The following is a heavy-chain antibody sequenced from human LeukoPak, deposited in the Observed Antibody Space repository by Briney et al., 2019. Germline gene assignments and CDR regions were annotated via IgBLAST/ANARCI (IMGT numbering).Heavy chain of an antibody. Sequence: GGSLRLSCTTSGFTFINYWMSWVRQAPGKGLEWVANIKQDGSQKYYVDSVRGRFTISRDNAKNSLYLQLNSLRAEDTAVYYCAKSHAAGPIDYWGQGTLVTVSS. V-gene: IGHV3-7*01. D-gene: IGHD6-19*01. CDR2: IKQDGSQK. CDR3: AKSHAAGPIDY. CDR1: GFTFINYW. J-gene: IGHJ4*02.